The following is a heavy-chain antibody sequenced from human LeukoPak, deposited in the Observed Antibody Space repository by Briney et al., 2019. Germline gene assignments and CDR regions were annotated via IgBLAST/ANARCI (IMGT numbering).Heavy chain of an antibody. CDR3: TPDHFPSSNLTCFSPRPPKYAFDI. D-gene: IGHD4-11*01. CDR2: IKSKTDGGTT. V-gene: IGHV3-15*01. CDR1: AFTFTNAW. Sequence: GGSLRLSCAASAFTFTNAWMSWVRQAPGKGLEWVGRIKSKTDGGTTDYAAPVKGRFTISRDDSKNTLFLQMNSLKTEDTAVYYFTPDHFPSSNLTCFSPRPPKYAFDIWGQGTLVAVSS. J-gene: IGHJ3*02.